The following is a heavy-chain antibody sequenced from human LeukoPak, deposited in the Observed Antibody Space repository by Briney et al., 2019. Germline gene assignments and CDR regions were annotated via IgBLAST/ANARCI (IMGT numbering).Heavy chain of an antibody. V-gene: IGHV3-21*01. CDR2: ISSSTSYI. J-gene: IGHJ3*02. CDR3: ATNERGDSSVFYADAFDI. Sequence: PGGSLRLSCAASGFTFSSYSVNWVRQAPGKGLEWVSSISSSTSYIYYADSVKGRFTISKDNAKNSLYLQMNSLRAEDTARYYCATNERGDSSVFYADAFDIWGQGTMVTVSS. D-gene: IGHD3-22*01. CDR1: GFTFSSYS.